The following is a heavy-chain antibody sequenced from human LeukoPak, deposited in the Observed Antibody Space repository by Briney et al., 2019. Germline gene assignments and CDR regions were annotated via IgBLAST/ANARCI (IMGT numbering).Heavy chain of an antibody. J-gene: IGHJ4*02. CDR3: TKLRGASWDLLAFDY. D-gene: IGHD1-26*01. CDR1: GLTFSGNA. V-gene: IGHV3-23*01. Sequence: GGSLRLSCVASGLTFSGNATSWVRQTPGKGLEWVSAISGGGDGTYYADSVKGRFTISRDNSKNTLYLQMNSLRAEDTAIYYCTKLRGASWDLLAFDYWGQGALVTVSS. CDR2: ISGGGDGT.